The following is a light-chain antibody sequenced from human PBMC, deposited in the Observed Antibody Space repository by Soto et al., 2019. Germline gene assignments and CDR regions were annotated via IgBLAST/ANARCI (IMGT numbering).Light chain of an antibody. CDR3: SSYAGSNNFV. V-gene: IGLV2-8*01. CDR1: SSDVGGYNY. J-gene: IGLJ1*01. Sequence: QSVLAQPPSASGSPGQSVTISCTGTSSDVGGYNYVSWYQQHPGKAPKLMIYEVSKRPSGVPDRFSGSKSGNTASLAVSGLQVEDEADYYCSSYAGSNNFVFGTG. CDR2: EVS.